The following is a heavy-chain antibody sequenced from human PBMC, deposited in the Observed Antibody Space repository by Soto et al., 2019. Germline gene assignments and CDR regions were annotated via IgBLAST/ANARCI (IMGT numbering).Heavy chain of an antibody. D-gene: IGHD6-13*01. Sequence: SETLSLTCTVPGGSISSSSYYWGWIRQPPGKGLEWIGSIYYSGSTYYNPSLKSRVTISVDTSKNQFFLKLSSVTAADTAVYYCARSYSSSWYGFLWFDPWGQGTLVTVSS. V-gene: IGHV4-39*01. J-gene: IGHJ5*02. CDR3: ARSYSSSWYGFLWFDP. CDR1: GGSISSSSYY. CDR2: IYYSGST.